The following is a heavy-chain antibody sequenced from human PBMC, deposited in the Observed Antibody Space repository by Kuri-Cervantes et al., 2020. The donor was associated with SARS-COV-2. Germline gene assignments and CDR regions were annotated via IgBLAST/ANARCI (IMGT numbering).Heavy chain of an antibody. Sequence: GSLRLSCAVYGGSFSGYYWSWVRQPPGKGLEWIREIDHSGSTNYNPSLKSRVTISVDTFKNQFSLELSSVTAADTAVYYCARGLTTMVRGVGGGYFDYWGQGTLVTVSS. CDR2: IDHSGST. V-gene: IGHV4-34*01. J-gene: IGHJ4*02. CDR1: GGSFSGYY. CDR3: ARGLTTMVRGVGGGYFDY. D-gene: IGHD3-10*01.